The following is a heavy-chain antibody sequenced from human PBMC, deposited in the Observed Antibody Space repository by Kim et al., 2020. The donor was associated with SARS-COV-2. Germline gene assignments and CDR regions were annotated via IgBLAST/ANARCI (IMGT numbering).Heavy chain of an antibody. CDR1: GFTFSDYY. CDR2: ISSSGSTL. CDR3: ARHSLGYCSSTSCTGVDY. D-gene: IGHD2-2*01. J-gene: IGHJ4*02. Sequence: GGSLRLFCAASGFTFSDYYMSWIRQAPGKGLEWVSYISSSGSTLYYADSVKGRFTISRDNAKNSLYLQMNSLRAEDTAVYYCARHSLGYCSSTSCTGVDYWGQGTLVTVSS. V-gene: IGHV3-11*01.